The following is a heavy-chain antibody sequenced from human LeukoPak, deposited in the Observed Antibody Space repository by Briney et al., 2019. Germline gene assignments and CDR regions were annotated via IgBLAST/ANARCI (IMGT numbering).Heavy chain of an antibody. V-gene: IGHV3-23*01. CDR1: GFTFSSYT. CDR3: AKQWRGTGDAFDI. CDR2: ISGSGVST. Sequence: GGSLRLSCAASGFTFSSYTMSWVRQAPGKGLEWVSSISGSGVSTYYADYVKGRFTLSRDNSKNTLYLQINGLRAEDTAVYYCAKQWRGTGDAFDIWGQGTMVTVSS. J-gene: IGHJ3*02. D-gene: IGHD3/OR15-3a*01.